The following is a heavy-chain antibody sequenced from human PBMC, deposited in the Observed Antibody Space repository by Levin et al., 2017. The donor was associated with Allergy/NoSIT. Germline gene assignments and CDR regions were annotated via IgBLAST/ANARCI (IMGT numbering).Heavy chain of an antibody. Sequence: GGSLRLSCAASGFTFSDYDLNWVRQAPGKGLEWVSYLSHRGTTLYADSVKGRFTISRDNAKNSLYLQMNSLRDEDTAVYYCATDPVGLVDFDYWGQGTLVTVSS. CDR2: LSHRGTT. J-gene: IGHJ4*02. V-gene: IGHV3-69-1*01. CDR1: GFTFSDYD. D-gene: IGHD1-26*01. CDR3: ATDPVGLVDFDY.